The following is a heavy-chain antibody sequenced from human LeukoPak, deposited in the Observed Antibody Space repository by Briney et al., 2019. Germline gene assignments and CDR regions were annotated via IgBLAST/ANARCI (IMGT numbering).Heavy chain of an antibody. Sequence: PGGSLRLSCAASGFTVSSNYMSWVRRAPGKGLEWVSVIYSGGSTYYADSVKGRFTISRDNSKNTLYLQMNSLRAEDTAVYYCAREVGDDYGLFFDYWGQGTLVTVSS. CDR1: GFTVSSNY. CDR3: AREVGDDYGLFFDY. CDR2: IYSGGST. J-gene: IGHJ4*02. V-gene: IGHV3-66*02. D-gene: IGHD4-17*01.